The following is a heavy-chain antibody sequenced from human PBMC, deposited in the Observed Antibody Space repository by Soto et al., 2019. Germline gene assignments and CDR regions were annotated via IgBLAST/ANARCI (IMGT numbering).Heavy chain of an antibody. J-gene: IGHJ4*02. CDR1: GGTFSSYT. D-gene: IGHD2-15*01. V-gene: IGHV1-69*04. CDR3: ARDNCSGGSCYSNY. CDR2: IIPILGIA. Sequence: KVSCKASGGTFSSYTIILVRQAPGQGLEWMGRIIPILGIANYAQKFQGRVTITADKSTSTAYMELSSLRSEDTAVYYCARDNCSGGSCYSNYWGQGTLVTVSS.